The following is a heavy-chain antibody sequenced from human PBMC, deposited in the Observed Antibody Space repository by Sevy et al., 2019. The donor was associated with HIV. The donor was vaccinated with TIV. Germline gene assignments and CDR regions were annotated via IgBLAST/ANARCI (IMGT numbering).Heavy chain of an antibody. V-gene: IGHV3-7*01. CDR2: IKQDGSEK. D-gene: IGHD3-22*01. Sequence: GGSLRLSCAASGFTFSSYWMSWVRQAPGKGLEWVANIKQDGSEKYYVDSVKGRFTISRDNAKNSLYLQMNSLRAEDTAVYYCAGGGEAYYYDSSGYMGFGYWGQGTLVTVSS. CDR1: GFTFSSYW. CDR3: AGGGEAYYYDSSGYMGFGY. J-gene: IGHJ4*02.